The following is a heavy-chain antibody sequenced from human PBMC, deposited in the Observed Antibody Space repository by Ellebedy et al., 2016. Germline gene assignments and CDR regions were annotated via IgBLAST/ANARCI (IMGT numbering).Heavy chain of an antibody. CDR2: IYPRDSDT. D-gene: IGHD1-1*01. CDR3: ARRHWNDVMDV. Sequence: GESLKISCKSSGYDFTNYWIAWVRQMPGKGLEWMGIIYPRDSDTRYSPSSQGQVTISADKSFSTAYLQWSSLKASDTAMYYYARRHWNDVMDVWGQGTTVTVSS. V-gene: IGHV5-51*01. J-gene: IGHJ6*02. CDR1: GYDFTNYW.